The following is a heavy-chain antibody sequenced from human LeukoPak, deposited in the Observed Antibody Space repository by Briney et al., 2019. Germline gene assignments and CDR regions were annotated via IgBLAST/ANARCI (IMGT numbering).Heavy chain of an antibody. CDR1: GGTFSSYA. CDR2: IIPILGIA. CDR3: ARGRGGSYGGDAFDI. Sequence: SVKVPCKASGGTFSSYAISWVRQAPGQGLEWMGRIIPILGIANYAQKFQGRVTITADKSTSTAYMELSSLRSEDTAVYYCARGRGGSYGGDAFDIWGQGTMVTVSS. J-gene: IGHJ3*02. V-gene: IGHV1-69*04. D-gene: IGHD1-26*01.